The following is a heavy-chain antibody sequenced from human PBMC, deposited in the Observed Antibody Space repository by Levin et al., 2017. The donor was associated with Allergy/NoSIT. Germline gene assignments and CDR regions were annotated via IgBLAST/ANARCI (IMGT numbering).Heavy chain of an antibody. CDR3: ANRPGSIAAIQNLGGDYMDV. V-gene: IGHV2-5*02. Sequence: SGPTLVKPTQTLTLTCSFSGFSLSTIGVGVGWVRQPPGKAPEFLALIYWDDDKRYSPSLKSRLTITKDTPNKQVVLTLTNMDPVDTGTYYCANRPGSIAAIQNLGGDYMDVWGKGTTVTVSS. D-gene: IGHD2-2*02. CDR2: IYWDDDK. CDR1: GFSLSTIGVG. J-gene: IGHJ6*03.